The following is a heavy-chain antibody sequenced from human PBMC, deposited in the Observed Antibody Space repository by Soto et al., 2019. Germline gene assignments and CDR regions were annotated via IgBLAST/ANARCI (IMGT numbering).Heavy chain of an antibody. CDR3: ARAYSSPADYYYYYGMDV. D-gene: IGHD6-13*01. Sequence: QVQLVQCGAEVKKPGSSVKVSCKASGGTFSSYAISWVRQAPGQGLEWMGGIIPIFGTANYAQKFQGRVTITADKSTSTAYMELSSLRSEDTAVYYCARAYSSPADYYYYYGMDVWGQGTTVTVSS. CDR2: IIPIFGTA. V-gene: IGHV1-69*06. J-gene: IGHJ6*02. CDR1: GGTFSSYA.